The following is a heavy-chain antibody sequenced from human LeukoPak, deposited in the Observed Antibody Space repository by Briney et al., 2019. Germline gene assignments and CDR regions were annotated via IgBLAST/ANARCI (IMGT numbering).Heavy chain of an antibody. V-gene: IGHV4-4*07. CDR1: GDSISTYY. J-gene: IGHJ4*02. CDR2: INTSGST. D-gene: IGHD6-13*01. CDR3: ARQSDKAAGGTFAFDY. Sequence: SETLSLTGTGSGDSISTYYWSWIRQPAGKGLEGIGRINTSGSTNYNPSLKSRVTMSVDTSKNQFSLKLSSVTAADTAVYYCARQSDKAAGGTFAFDYWGQGALVTVS.